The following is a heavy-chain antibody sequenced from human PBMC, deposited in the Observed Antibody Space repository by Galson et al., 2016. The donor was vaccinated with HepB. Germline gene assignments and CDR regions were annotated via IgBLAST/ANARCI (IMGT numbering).Heavy chain of an antibody. CDR2: ISYSSSHI. CDR3: ARRLYGSGSSDY. Sequence: SLRLSCAASGFTFSTYSMNWVRQAPGKGLEWVSTISYSSSHIYYADSVKGRFTISRDNAKNSLFLQMNSLRAEDTAVYYCARRLYGSGSSDYWGQGIPVTVSS. V-gene: IGHV3-21*01. CDR1: GFTFSTYS. J-gene: IGHJ4*02. D-gene: IGHD3-10*01.